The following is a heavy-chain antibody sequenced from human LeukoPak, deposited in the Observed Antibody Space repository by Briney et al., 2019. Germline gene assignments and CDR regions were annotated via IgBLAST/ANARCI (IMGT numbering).Heavy chain of an antibody. D-gene: IGHD2-2*01. CDR2: IYRSGST. CDR1: GGSLSHYY. CDR3: ARDQLLSYYFDY. V-gene: IGHV4-34*01. J-gene: IGHJ4*02. Sequence: PSETLSLTCAVYGGSLSHYYWSWIRQPPGKGLEWIGSIYRSGSTYYNPSLKSRVTISVDTSKNQFSLKLSSVTAADTAVYYCARDQLLSYYFDYWGQGTLVTVSS.